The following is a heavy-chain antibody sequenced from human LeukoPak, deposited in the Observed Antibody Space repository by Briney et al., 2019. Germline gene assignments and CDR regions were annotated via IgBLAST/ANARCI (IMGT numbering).Heavy chain of an antibody. V-gene: IGHV4-30-2*01. CDR1: GGSISSGGYY. Sequence: SETLSLTCAVSGGSISSGGYYWSWIRQPPGKGLEWIGYIYHSGSTYYNPSLKSRVTISVDRSKNQFSLKLSSVTAADTAVYYCARVSHQTGIFDYWGQGTLVTVSS. D-gene: IGHD3-10*01. CDR2: IYHSGST. J-gene: IGHJ4*02. CDR3: ARVSHQTGIFDY.